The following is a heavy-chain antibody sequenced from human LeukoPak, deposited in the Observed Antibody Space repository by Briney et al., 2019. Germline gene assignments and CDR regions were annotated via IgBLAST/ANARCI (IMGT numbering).Heavy chain of an antibody. D-gene: IGHD6-13*01. CDR2: ISYDGSNK. CDR1: GFTFSSYG. Sequence: PGGSLRLYCAASGFTFSSYGMHWVRQAPGKGLEWVAVISYDGSNKYYADSVKGRFTISRDNSKNTLYLQMNSLRAEDTAVYYCAKSISRGKQQLVPGGRYYYYYYGMDVWGQGTTVTVSS. CDR3: AKSISRGKQQLVPGGRYYYYYYGMDV. V-gene: IGHV3-30*18. J-gene: IGHJ6*02.